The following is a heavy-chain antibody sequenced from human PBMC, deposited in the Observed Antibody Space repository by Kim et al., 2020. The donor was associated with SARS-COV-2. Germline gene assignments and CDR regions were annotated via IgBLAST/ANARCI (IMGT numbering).Heavy chain of an antibody. CDR1: GFTFDDYA. CDR2: ISGDGSSA. V-gene: IGHV3-43*02. CDR3: AKEFKAYGYGSYYYNMDV. Sequence: GGSLRLSCAASGFTFDDYAMHWVRQAPGKGLEWVSLISGDGSSAYYADSVKGRFTISRDNSKNSLYLQMNSLRTEDTALYYCAKEFKAYGYGSYYYNMDVWDQGTTVTVSS. D-gene: IGHD5-18*01. J-gene: IGHJ6*02.